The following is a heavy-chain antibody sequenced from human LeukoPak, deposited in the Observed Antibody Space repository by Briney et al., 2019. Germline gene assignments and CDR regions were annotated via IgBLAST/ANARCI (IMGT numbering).Heavy chain of an antibody. CDR1: GYTFTGYY. CDR3: ARICSSTSCVGY. D-gene: IGHD2-2*01. Sequence: ASVKVSCQASGYTFTGYYMHWVRQAPGQGLEWMGWINPNSGGTNYAQKFQGRVTMTRDTSISTAYMELSRLKSDDTAVYYCARICSSTSCVGYWGQGTLVTVSS. J-gene: IGHJ4*02. CDR2: INPNSGGT. V-gene: IGHV1-2*02.